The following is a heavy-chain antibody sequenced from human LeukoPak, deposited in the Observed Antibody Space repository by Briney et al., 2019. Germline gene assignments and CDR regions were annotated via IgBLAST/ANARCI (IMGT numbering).Heavy chain of an antibody. CDR1: GYTFTSYG. Sequence: ASVKVSFKASGYTFTSYGISWVRQAPGQGLEWMGWISDYSGNPNYAQKFQGRGTMTADTFTSTAYMELRSLRSDDTAVYFCARDSLLAAPYTDHWGQGTLVTVSS. CDR3: ARDSLLAAPYTDH. J-gene: IGHJ4*02. V-gene: IGHV1-18*01. CDR2: ISDYSGNP. D-gene: IGHD3-10*01.